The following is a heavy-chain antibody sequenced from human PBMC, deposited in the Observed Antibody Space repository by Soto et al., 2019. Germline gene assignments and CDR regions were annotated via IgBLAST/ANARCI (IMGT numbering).Heavy chain of an antibody. J-gene: IGHJ4*02. CDR2: IIPIFGTA. CDR3: AKVATIGRHTFDY. D-gene: IGHD1-26*01. V-gene: IGHV1-69*12. Sequence: QVQLVQSGAEVKKPGSSVKVSCKASGGTFSSYAISWVRQAPGQGLEWMGWIIPIFGTANYAQKFQGRVTITADESTRTAYMELSRLRSEDTAVYYCAKVATIGRHTFDYWGQGTLVTVSS. CDR1: GGTFSSYA.